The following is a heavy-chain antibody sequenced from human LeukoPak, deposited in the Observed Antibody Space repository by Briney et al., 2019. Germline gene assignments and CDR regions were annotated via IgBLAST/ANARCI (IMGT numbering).Heavy chain of an antibody. CDR1: GFTFSNYG. CDR2: ISRSGTTT. V-gene: IGHV3-48*03. Sequence: PGGSLRLSCAASGFTFSNYGMNWVRQAPGKGLEWVSIISRSGTTTHYADSVKGRFTISRDNAKNSLYLQMNSLRAEDTAVYYCATDRPGTGWYCDSWGQGTLVTVSS. J-gene: IGHJ4*02. CDR3: ATDRPGTGWYCDS. D-gene: IGHD6-19*01.